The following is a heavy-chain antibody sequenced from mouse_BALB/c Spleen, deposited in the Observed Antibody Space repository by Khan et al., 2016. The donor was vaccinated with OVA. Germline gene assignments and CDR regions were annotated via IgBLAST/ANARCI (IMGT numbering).Heavy chain of an antibody. J-gene: IGHJ4*01. CDR2: INTYTGEP. D-gene: IGHD1-1*01. CDR1: GYTFTNFG. Sequence: QIQLVQSGPELKKPGETVRISCKASGYTFTNFGMNWVRQTPGKGLEWMGWINTYTGEPTYTDDFKGRFAFSLETSARTAFLQINNLENEDTATYFCAGPHYFSYPLAYWGQGTSVTVSS. CDR3: AGPHYFSYPLAY. V-gene: IGHV9-3-1*01.